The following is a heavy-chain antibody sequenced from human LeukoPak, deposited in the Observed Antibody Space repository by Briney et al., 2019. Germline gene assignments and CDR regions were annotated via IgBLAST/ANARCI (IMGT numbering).Heavy chain of an antibody. J-gene: IGHJ4*02. CDR2: IYASGGA. V-gene: IGHV3-53*01. CDR3: VRRHDY. Sequence: GSVRLSCVASGFYVNDNFMIWVRQAPGQGLEWISIIYASGGAYHAESVKGRFSAFRDTSKNTIFLQMNNLRAGDTAMYYCVRRHDYWGQGTLVTVSS. CDR1: GFYVNDNF.